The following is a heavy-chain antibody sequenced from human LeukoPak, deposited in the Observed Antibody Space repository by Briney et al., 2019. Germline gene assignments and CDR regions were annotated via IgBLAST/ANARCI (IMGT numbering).Heavy chain of an antibody. J-gene: IGHJ3*02. D-gene: IGHD3-10*01. CDR3: ARDSSGSVLYAFDI. V-gene: IGHV1-2*02. Sequence: LGASVKVSCRASGYTFTGYYMHWVRQAPGQGLEWMGWINPNSGGTNYAQKFQGRVTMTRDTSISTAYMELSRLRSDDTAVYYCARDSSGSVLYAFDIWGQGTMVTVSS. CDR1: GYTFTGYY. CDR2: INPNSGGT.